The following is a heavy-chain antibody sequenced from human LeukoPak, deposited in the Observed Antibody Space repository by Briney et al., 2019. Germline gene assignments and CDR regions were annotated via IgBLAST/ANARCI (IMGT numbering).Heavy chain of an antibody. Sequence: GGSLRLSCAASGFTFRNYAMTWVRQAPGKGLEWVSSIPSSGDGTYYADSVKGRFTISRDNSKNMLYLQMNSLRAEDTAVYYCARRTSGAFDFWDQGTLVTVSS. CDR2: IPSSGDGT. CDR3: ARRTSGAFDF. J-gene: IGHJ4*02. D-gene: IGHD5-12*01. CDR1: GFTFRNYA. V-gene: IGHV3-23*01.